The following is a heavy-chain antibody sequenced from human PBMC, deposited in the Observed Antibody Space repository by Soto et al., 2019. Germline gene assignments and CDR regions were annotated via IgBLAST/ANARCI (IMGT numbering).Heavy chain of an antibody. CDR2: IYSGGST. J-gene: IGHJ4*02. V-gene: IGHV3-53*02. D-gene: IGHD5-18*01. CDR3: ASYSYGLHYFDY. Sequence: EVQLVETGGGLIQPGGSLRLSCAASGFTVSSNYMSWVRQAPGKGLEWVTVIYSGGSTYYADSVKGRFTISRDNSKNTLYLQLNSLIAEDTAVYYCASYSYGLHYFDYWGQGTLVTVYS. CDR1: GFTVSSNY.